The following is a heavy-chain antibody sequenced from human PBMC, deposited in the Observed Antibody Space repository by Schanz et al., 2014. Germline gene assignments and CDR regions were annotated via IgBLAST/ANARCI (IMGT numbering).Heavy chain of an antibody. V-gene: IGHV3-21*01. CDR2: ISSGGRNI. J-gene: IGHJ4*02. CDR3: AQTRGTFMVPIDN. CDR1: GFIFSAYT. Sequence: EVQLVESGGGLVKPGESLRLSCAASGFIFSAYTMNWVRQAPGKGLEWVSSISSGGRNISSADSLKGRFTISRDNARNSLYLQLNSLRVEDSGVYFCAQTRGTFMVPIDNWGQGVLVIVSS. D-gene: IGHD3-3*02.